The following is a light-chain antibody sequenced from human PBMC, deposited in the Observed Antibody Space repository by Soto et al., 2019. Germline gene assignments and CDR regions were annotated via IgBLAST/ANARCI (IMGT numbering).Light chain of an antibody. CDR3: QQYNKWPLT. J-gene: IGKJ1*01. V-gene: IGKV3-15*01. CDR1: QSVSSS. CDR2: AGS. Sequence: EIMMTQSQSTLTASPGARATVSCRASQSVSSSLAWYQQKPGQAPRLLIYAGSTRATGIPARFSGSGSGTEFTLTISSLQSEDFAVYYCQQYNKWPLTFGQGTKVEFK.